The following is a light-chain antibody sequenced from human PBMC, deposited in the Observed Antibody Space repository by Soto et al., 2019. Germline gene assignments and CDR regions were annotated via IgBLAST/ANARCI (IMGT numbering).Light chain of an antibody. CDR3: QHYNNWPPWT. V-gene: IGKV3-15*01. Sequence: EIVMTQSPATPSVSPGEGATLSCRASQSVSRDLAWYQQKPGQAPRLLIYGASTRATGIPARFSGSGSGTEFTLTISSLQSEDFAVYYCQHYNNWPPWTFGQGTKVDIK. CDR1: QSVSRD. J-gene: IGKJ1*01. CDR2: GAS.